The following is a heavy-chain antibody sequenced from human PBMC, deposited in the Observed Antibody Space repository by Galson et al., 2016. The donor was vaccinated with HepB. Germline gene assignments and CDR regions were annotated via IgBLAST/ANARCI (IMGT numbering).Heavy chain of an antibody. V-gene: IGHV3-23*01. CDR3: AKEGRDILTGYYNGDAFDI. CDR2: ISGSGGST. J-gene: IGHJ3*02. D-gene: IGHD3-9*01. Sequence: SLRLSCAASGFTLAGNGMTWARQAPGKGLEWVSAISGSGGSTYYADSVKGRFTISRDNSKNTLYLQMNSLRAEDTAVYYCAKEGRDILTGYYNGDAFDIWGQGTMVTVSS. CDR1: GFTLAGNG.